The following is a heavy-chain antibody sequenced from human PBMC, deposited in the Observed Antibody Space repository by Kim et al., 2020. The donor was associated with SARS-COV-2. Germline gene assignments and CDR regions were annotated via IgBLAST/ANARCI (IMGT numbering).Heavy chain of an antibody. V-gene: IGHV3-11*01. CDR1: GFTFSDYY. CDR3: LREPST. Sequence: GGSLRLSCAASGFTFSDYYMTWIRQAPGKGLEWVAYINSDGSSTDYADSVNGRFTISRASAKRSVSLQMNSLTPEDTAVYYCLREPSTGGQGTLGTASS. CDR2: INSDGSST. J-gene: IGHJ4*02.